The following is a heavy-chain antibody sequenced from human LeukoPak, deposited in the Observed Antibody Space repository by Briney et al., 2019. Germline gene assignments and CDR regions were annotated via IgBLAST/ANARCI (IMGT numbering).Heavy chain of an antibody. CDR3: ARRVKKNNWFDP. Sequence: PSETLSLTCTVSGGSVSSYYWTWIRQPPGKGLEWIGYIYSSGSTKYNPSLKSRVAISVDGSQNQVSLRLTSVTAADTAVYYCARRVKKNNWFDPWGQGTLVTVSS. CDR1: GGSVSSYY. V-gene: IGHV4-4*09. D-gene: IGHD2-21*01. CDR2: IYSSGST. J-gene: IGHJ5*02.